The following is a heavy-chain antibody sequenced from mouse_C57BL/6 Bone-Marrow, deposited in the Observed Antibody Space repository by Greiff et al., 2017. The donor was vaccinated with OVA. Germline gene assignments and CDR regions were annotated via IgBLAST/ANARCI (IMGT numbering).Heavy chain of an antibody. CDR2: IDPSDSYT. CDR1: GYTFTSYW. V-gene: IGHV1-59*01. Sequence: QVHVKQPGAELVRPGTSVKLSCKASGYTFTSYWMHWVKQRPGQGLEWIGVIDPSDSYTNYNHKFKGKATLTVDTSSSTAYMQLSSLTSEDSAVYYCACYYYGSSNYFDYWGQGTTLTVSS. CDR3: ACYYYGSSNYFDY. J-gene: IGHJ2*01. D-gene: IGHD1-1*01.